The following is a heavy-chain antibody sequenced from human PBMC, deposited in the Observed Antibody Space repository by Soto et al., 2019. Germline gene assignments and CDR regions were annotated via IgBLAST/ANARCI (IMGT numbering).Heavy chain of an antibody. V-gene: IGHV4-31*03. J-gene: IGHJ6*03. CDR1: GVSISSGVYY. CDR2: IYYSGST. D-gene: IGHD1-26*01. CDR3: ARGGGWDDYDYMDV. Sequence: SETLSLTCTVSGVSISSGVYYWSWIRQHPGKGLEWIGYIYYSGSTYYNPSLKSRVTISVDTSKNQFSLKLSSVTAADTAVYYCARGGGWDDYDYMDVWGKGTTVTVSS.